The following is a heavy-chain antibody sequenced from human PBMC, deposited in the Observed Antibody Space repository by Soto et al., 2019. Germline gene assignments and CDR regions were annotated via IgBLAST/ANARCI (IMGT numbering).Heavy chain of an antibody. CDR3: ARDGSLGAYYDTKLPLDY. J-gene: IGHJ4*02. CDR2: ISSSGSTI. D-gene: IGHD3-22*01. Sequence: GGSLRLSCAASGFTFSSYEMNWVRQAPGKGLEWVSYISSSGSTIYYADSVKGRFTISRDNAKNSLYLQMNSLRAEDTAVYYCARDGSLGAYYDTKLPLDYWGQGTLVTVSS. V-gene: IGHV3-48*03. CDR1: GFTFSSYE.